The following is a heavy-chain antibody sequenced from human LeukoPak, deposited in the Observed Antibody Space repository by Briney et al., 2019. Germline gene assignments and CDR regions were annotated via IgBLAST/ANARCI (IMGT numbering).Heavy chain of an antibody. D-gene: IGHD3-10*01. CDR1: GFTFSSYE. CDR2: ISSSGSTI. Sequence: GGSLRLSCAASGFTFSSYEMNWVRQAPGKGLEWVSYISSSGSTIYYADSVKGRFTISRDNAKNSLYLQMNSLRAEDTAVYYCARGDGSGSYYNADFDYWGQGTLVTVSS. V-gene: IGHV3-48*03. J-gene: IGHJ4*02. CDR3: ARGDGSGSYYNADFDY.